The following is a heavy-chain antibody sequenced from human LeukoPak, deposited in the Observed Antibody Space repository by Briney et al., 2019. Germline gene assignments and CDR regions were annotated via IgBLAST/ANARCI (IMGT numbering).Heavy chain of an antibody. D-gene: IGHD3-10*01. CDR2: IYYSGST. CDR3: AKAFSYYNSGTLDY. V-gene: IGHV4-59*01. Sequence: SETLSLTCTVSGGSISSYYWSWIRQPPGKGLEWIGYIYYSGSTDYNPSLKCRVTISLDTSKNQFSLKLSSVTAADTAVYYCAKAFSYYNSGTLDYWGRGTLVTVSS. J-gene: IGHJ4*02. CDR1: GGSISSYY.